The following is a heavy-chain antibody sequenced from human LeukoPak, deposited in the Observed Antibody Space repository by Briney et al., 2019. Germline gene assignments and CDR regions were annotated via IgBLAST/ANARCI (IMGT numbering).Heavy chain of an antibody. CDR1: GFTFSSYA. V-gene: IGHV3-30*04. CDR2: ISYDGSNK. CDR3: ARDSSYSSSWLFDY. D-gene: IGHD6-13*01. J-gene: IGHJ4*02. Sequence: GGSLRLSCAASGFTFSSYAMHWVRQAPGKGLEWVAVISYDGSNKYYAGSVKGRFTISRDNSKNTLYLQMNSLRAEDTAVYYCARDSSYSSSWLFDYWGQGTLVTVSS.